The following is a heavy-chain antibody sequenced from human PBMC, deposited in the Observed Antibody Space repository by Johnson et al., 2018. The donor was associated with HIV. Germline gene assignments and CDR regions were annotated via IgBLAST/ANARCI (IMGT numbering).Heavy chain of an antibody. V-gene: IGHV3-15*01. CDR3: TTCGGDCYNDAFDI. CDR1: GFTFSNAW. J-gene: IGHJ3*02. CDR2: IKSKTDGGTT. D-gene: IGHD2-21*01. Sequence: EVQLVESGGGLVQPGGSLRLSCAASGFTFSNAWMSWVRQAPGKGLEWVGRIKSKTDGGTTDYAAPVKGRFTISRDDSKNTLYLQMNSLKTEDTAVYYCTTCGGDCYNDAFDIWGQGTMVTVSS.